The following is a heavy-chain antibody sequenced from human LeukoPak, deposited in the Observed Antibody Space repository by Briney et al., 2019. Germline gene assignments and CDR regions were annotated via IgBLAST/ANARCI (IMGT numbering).Heavy chain of an antibody. CDR3: ARDADSSSWFGEYYYYYYYMDV. V-gene: IGHV4-39*07. CDR1: GGSISSTTYS. D-gene: IGHD6-13*01. J-gene: IGHJ6*03. CDR2: IYYSGST. Sequence: SETLSLTCTVSGGSISSTTYSWGWIRQPPGKGLEWIGNIYYSGSTYYNPSLKSRVTISVDTSKNQFSLKLSSVTAADTAVYYCARDADSSSWFGEYYYYYYYMDVWGKGTTVTVSS.